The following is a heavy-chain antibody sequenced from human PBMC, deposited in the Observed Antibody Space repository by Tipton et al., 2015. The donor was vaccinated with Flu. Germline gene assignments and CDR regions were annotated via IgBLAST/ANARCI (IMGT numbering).Heavy chain of an antibody. V-gene: IGHV1-2*06. D-gene: IGHD2-21*01. Sequence: QVQLVQSGAEVKKPGASVKASCKASGYTFTGYYMHWVRQAPGQGLEWMGRINPNSGGTNYAQKFQGRVTMTRDTSISTAYMELSRLRSDDTAVYYCARGLAYCGGDCYWGDYWGQGTLVTVSS. CDR3: ARGLAYCGGDCYWGDY. CDR1: GYTFTGYY. CDR2: INPNSGGT. J-gene: IGHJ4*02.